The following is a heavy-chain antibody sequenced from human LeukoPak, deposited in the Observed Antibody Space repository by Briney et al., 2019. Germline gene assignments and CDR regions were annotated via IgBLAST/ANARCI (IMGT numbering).Heavy chain of an antibody. CDR2: IYYSGTI. CDR3: ARDHRPSITIFGEHYYYGMDV. J-gene: IGHJ6*02. D-gene: IGHD3-3*01. CDR1: GGSISSGDYH. V-gene: IGHV4-30-4*01. Sequence: SQTLSLTCTVSGGSISSGDYHWSWVRQSPGKGLEWIGYIYYSGTIYYNPSLKSRVTISVDKSKNQFSLKLSSVTAADTAVYYCARDHRPSITIFGEHYYYGMDVWGQGTTVTVSS.